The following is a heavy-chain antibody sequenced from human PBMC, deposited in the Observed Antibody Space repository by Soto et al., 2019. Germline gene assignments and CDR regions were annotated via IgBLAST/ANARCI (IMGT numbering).Heavy chain of an antibody. J-gene: IGHJ4*02. CDR3: ARELEEYSSGWYFMPGIGY. V-gene: IGHV3-74*01. CDR1: GFTFSSYW. D-gene: IGHD6-19*01. CDR2: INSDGSST. Sequence: GGSMRLSCAASGFTFSSYWMHWVRQAPGKGLVWVSRINSDGSSTSYADSVKGRFTISRDNAKNTLYLQMNSLRAEDTAVYYCARELEEYSSGWYFMPGIGYWGQGTLVTVSS.